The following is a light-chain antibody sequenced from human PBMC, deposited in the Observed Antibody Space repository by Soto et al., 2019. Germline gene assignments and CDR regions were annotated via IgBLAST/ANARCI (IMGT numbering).Light chain of an antibody. J-gene: IGKJ4*01. CDR2: ALS. V-gene: IGKV3-15*01. Sequence: EIVMTKSPGTLSVSPGERATLSCRASQSVSVNLDWYHQKLVQAPRLLIYALSTRTTGIPARFSGSQSGTEFTLTISILHPDDFAAYYCQQRSNWLTFGGGTKVDIK. CDR3: QQRSNWLT. CDR1: QSVSVN.